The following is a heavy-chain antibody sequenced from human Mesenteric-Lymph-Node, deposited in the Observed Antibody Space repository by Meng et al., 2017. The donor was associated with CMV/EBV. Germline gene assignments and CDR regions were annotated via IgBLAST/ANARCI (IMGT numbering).Heavy chain of an antibody. CDR1: GGSISSGDYY. J-gene: IGHJ4*02. V-gene: IGHV4-30-4*08. Sequence: LRLSCTVSGGSISSGDYYWSWIRQPPGKGLEWIGYIYYSGSTYYNPSLKSRVTISVDTSKNQFSLKLSSVTAADTAVYYCARTVVPAAMVDYWGQGTLVTVSS. CDR3: ARTVVPAAMVDY. CDR2: IYYSGST. D-gene: IGHD2-2*01.